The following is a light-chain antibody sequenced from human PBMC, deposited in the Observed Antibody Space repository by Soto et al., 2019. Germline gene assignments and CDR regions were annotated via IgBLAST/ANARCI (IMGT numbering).Light chain of an antibody. Sequence: EIVMTQSPATLSVALGEGATLSCRASQSVNTNLAWYQQKPGQAPRLLIYGASTRATGIPARFSGSGSGTEFTLTISSLQSEDFAVYYCQQYNNWWAFGQGTKVEIK. J-gene: IGKJ1*01. CDR2: GAS. V-gene: IGKV3-15*01. CDR1: QSVNTN. CDR3: QQYNNWWA.